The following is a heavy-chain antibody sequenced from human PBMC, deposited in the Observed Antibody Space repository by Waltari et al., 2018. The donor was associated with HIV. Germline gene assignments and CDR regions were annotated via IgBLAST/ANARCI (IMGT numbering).Heavy chain of an antibody. V-gene: IGHV4-39*01. J-gene: IGHJ5*02. CDR1: AASIRSSNYH. D-gene: IGHD3-22*01. CDR3: ARHRPYYYDSSGLGWFDP. Sequence: QVQLQESGPGLVKPSETLSLTCTVSAASIRSSNYHWAWIRQPPGKGLVWSGSIYYSGNTYYNPSFKSRFTISVDTSNNQFSLNLNSVTAADTAVFYCARHRPYYYDSSGLGWFDPWGQGILVTVSS. CDR2: IYYSGNT.